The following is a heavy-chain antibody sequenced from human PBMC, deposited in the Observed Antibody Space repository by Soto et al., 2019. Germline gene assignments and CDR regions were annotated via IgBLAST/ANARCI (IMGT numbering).Heavy chain of an antibody. Sequence: GGPLILSCAASGFTFSSYWMHWVRPAPGKGLVWVSRINSDGSSTSYADSVKGRFTISRDNAKNTLYLQMNSLRAEDTAVYYCARGGQLWTIDYWGQGTLVNVSS. D-gene: IGHD5-18*01. CDR1: GFTFSSYW. J-gene: IGHJ4*02. CDR3: ARGGQLWTIDY. CDR2: INSDGSST. V-gene: IGHV3-74*01.